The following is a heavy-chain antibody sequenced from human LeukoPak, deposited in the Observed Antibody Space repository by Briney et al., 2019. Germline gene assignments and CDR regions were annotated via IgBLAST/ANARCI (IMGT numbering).Heavy chain of an antibody. V-gene: IGHV1-69*01. CDR2: IIPIFGTA. D-gene: IGHD6-13*01. Sequence: SVKVSCKASGGTFSSYAISWVRQAPGQGLEWMGGIIPIFGTANYAQKFQGRVTITADESASTAYMELSSLRSEDTAVYYCARTRIAAAGTTLLLYWGQGTLVTVSS. CDR3: ARTRIAAAGTTLLLY. CDR1: GGTFSSYA. J-gene: IGHJ4*02.